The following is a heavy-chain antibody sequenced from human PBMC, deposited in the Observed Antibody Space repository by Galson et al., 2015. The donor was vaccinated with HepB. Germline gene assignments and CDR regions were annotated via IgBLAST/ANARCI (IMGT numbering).Heavy chain of an antibody. V-gene: IGHV6-1*01. CDR1: GDSVSSNYAV. CDR3: AYGVDV. J-gene: IGHJ6*02. Sequence: CAISGDSVSSNYAVWNWIRQSPSRGLEWLGRTYYRSKWIYDYAESAKRRITITPDTSKNLVSLQLLSVTPADAAVYYCAYGVDVWGQGTTVTVSS. CDR2: TYYRSKWIY.